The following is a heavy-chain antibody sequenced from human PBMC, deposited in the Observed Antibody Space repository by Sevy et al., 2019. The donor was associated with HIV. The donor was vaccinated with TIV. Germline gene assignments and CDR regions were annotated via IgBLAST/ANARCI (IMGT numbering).Heavy chain of an antibody. V-gene: IGHV5-51*01. J-gene: IGHJ4*02. Sequence: GESLKISCKGSGFTFTRYWIGWVRQMSGKGLEWLGIIYPGDSDTRYNQSFQGQVTISIDKSTTTAYLTWSSRNASATAISYCARLAPTDKWAFDYWGQGTLVTVSS. CDR2: IYPGDSDT. CDR3: ARLAPTDKWAFDY. CDR1: GFTFTRYW. D-gene: IGHD1-1*01.